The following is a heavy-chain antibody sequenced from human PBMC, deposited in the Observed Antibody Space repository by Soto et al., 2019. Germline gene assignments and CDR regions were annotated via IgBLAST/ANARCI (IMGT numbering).Heavy chain of an antibody. Sequence: QVQLQESGPGLVKPSETLSLTCTVSGGSISSYYLSWIRQHPGKGLKWIGYIYYSVSTNYNPSLKSRFNISVDTSKNQLSLKLSSVTAADTAVYYCASRWGRSFDYWGQGTLVTVSS. CDR1: GGSISSYY. CDR3: ASRWGRSFDY. J-gene: IGHJ4*02. V-gene: IGHV4-59*08. D-gene: IGHD2-15*01. CDR2: IYYSVST.